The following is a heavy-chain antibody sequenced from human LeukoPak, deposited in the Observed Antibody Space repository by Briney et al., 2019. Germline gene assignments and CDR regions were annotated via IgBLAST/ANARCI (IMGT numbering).Heavy chain of an antibody. CDR3: ARAGWYYYDSSSYMDV. D-gene: IGHD3-22*01. CDR2: IKQDGSEK. Sequence: PGGSLRLSCAASGFTFSSYWMSWVRQAPGKGLEWVANIKQDGSEKYYVDSVKGRFTISRDNAKNSLYLQMNSLRAEDTAVYYCARAGWYYYDSSSYMDVWGKGTPVTVSS. CDR1: GFTFSSYW. J-gene: IGHJ6*03. V-gene: IGHV3-7*01.